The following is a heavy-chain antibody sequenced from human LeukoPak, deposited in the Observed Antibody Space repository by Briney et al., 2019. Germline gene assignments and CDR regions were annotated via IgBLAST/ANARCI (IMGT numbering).Heavy chain of an antibody. V-gene: IGHV3-20*04. CDR3: ARRAYPYHYYMDV. Sequence: GGSLRLSCAASGFTFHNHGMSWVRQAPGKGLEWVSSLSWNGGETRYADSVKGRFTIYRDNAKNSLYLQMNSLRAEDAALYYCARRAYPYHYYMDVWGKGATVTVSS. D-gene: IGHD3-16*01. CDR2: LSWNGGET. J-gene: IGHJ6*03. CDR1: GFTFHNHG.